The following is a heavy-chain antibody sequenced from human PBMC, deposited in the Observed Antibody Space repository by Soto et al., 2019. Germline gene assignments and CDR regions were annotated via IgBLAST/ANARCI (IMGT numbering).Heavy chain of an antibody. J-gene: IGHJ4*02. Sequence: QVQLVESGGGVVQPGRSLRLSCAASGFTFSDYTMHWVRQAPGKELEWVALMSSDGGNTHYTDSVKGRFTISRDNSKNTLYLQMESLRPEDTTLFYCTRHFGYCCYHFDMWGQGNLVSV. D-gene: IGHD2-15*01. CDR2: MSSDGGNT. CDR1: GFTFSDYT. CDR3: TRHFGYCCYHFDM. V-gene: IGHV3-30*14.